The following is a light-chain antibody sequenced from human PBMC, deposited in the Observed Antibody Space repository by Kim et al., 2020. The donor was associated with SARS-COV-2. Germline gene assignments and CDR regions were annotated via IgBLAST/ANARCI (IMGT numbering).Light chain of an antibody. J-gene: IGKJ1*01. Sequence: LSLSPGKRATISCRASQSVSSYLAWYQQKPGQAPRLLIYDASNRATGIPARFSGSGSGTDFTLTISSLEPEDFAVYYCQQRSNWTFGQGTKVDIK. CDR3: QQRSNWT. CDR1: QSVSSY. CDR2: DAS. V-gene: IGKV3-11*01.